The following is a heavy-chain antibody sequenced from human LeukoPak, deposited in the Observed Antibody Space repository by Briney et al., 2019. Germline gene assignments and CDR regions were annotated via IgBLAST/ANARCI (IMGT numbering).Heavy chain of an antibody. CDR2: ISSSSSII. CDR1: GFTFSSYS. D-gene: IGHD3-22*01. Sequence: GGSLRLSRAASGFTFSSYSMNWVRQAPGKGLEWVSYISSSSSIIYYADSVKGRFTISRNNAKNSLYLQMNSLRAEDTAVFYCARETYYYDSSGEDAFDIWGQGTMVTVSS. CDR3: ARETYYYDSSGEDAFDI. V-gene: IGHV3-48*01. J-gene: IGHJ3*02.